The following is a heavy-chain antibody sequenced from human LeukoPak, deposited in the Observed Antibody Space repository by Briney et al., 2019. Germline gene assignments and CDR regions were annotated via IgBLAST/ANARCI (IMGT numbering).Heavy chain of an antibody. V-gene: IGHV3-30*03. CDR2: ISHDGVDK. Sequence: PGGSLRLSCAASGFTFDTYGMHWVRQAPGKGLEWVAVISHDGVDKYYADSVRGRFTISRDNSKNTLYLQMNSLRAEDTAVYYCARARGWEPNYYYYYMDVWGKGTTVTVSS. D-gene: IGHD1-26*01. J-gene: IGHJ6*03. CDR1: GFTFDTYG. CDR3: ARARGWEPNYYYYYMDV.